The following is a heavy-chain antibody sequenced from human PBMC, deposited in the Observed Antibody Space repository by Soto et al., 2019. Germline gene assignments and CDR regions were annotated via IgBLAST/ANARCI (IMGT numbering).Heavy chain of an antibody. CDR1: GYTFTSYG. J-gene: IGHJ3*02. CDR2: ISAYNGNT. D-gene: IGHD3-22*01. CDR3: ARVYYYDSSGLAFDI. Sequence: GALVKVSCKASGYTFTSYGISWVRQAPGQGLEWMGWISAYNGNTNYAQKLQGRVTMTTDTSTSTAYMELRSLRSDDTAVYYCARVYYYDSSGLAFDIWGQGTMVTVS. V-gene: IGHV1-18*01.